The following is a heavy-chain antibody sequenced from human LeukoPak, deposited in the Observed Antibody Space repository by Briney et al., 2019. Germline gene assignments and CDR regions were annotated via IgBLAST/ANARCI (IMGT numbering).Heavy chain of an antibody. CDR3: ARDGSGRDFSLDY. CDR2: IRNDGSNI. Sequence: GGSLRLSCVASGFDIRHYYMSWVRQAPGKGLEWVADIRNDGSNIYNVDSVRGRFTISRDNAKNSLFLQMNSLKDEDTAVYYCARDGSGRDFSLDYWGQGTLVTVSS. D-gene: IGHD3-10*01. J-gene: IGHJ4*02. V-gene: IGHV3-7*04. CDR1: GFDIRHYY.